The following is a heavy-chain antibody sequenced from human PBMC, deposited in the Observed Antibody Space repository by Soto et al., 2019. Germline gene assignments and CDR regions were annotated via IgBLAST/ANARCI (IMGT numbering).Heavy chain of an antibody. CDR2: IDSSDSYT. J-gene: IGHJ4*03. CDR3: VRRPAARIVITHSAG. Sequence: GESLKISCKGSGYSFTSYWISWVRQMPGKGLERMGRIDSSDSYTNYSPSFQGHVTISADKSISTAYLQWGSLKDSDTAMYYCVRRPAARIVITHSAGWGQGTLVTVSS. V-gene: IGHV5-10-1*01. CDR1: GYSFTSYW. D-gene: IGHD1-26*01.